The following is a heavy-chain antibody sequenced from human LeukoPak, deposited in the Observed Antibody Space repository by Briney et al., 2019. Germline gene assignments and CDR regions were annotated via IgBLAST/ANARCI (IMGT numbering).Heavy chain of an antibody. Sequence: PSETLSLTCAVYGGSFSGYYWSWIRQPPGKGLEWIGEINHSGSTNYNPSLKSRVTISVDTSKNQFSLKLSSVTAADTAVYYCARGTSYDSSGYYSTYYYYGMDVWGQGTTVTVSS. D-gene: IGHD3-22*01. CDR2: INHSGST. CDR3: ARGTSYDSSGYYSTYYYYGMDV. CDR1: GGSFSGYY. V-gene: IGHV4-34*01. J-gene: IGHJ6*02.